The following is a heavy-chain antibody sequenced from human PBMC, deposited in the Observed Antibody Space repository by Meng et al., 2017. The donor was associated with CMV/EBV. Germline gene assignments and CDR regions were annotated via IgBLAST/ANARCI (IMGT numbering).Heavy chain of an antibody. Sequence: GGSLRLSCAASGFTFDDYAMHWVRQAPGKGLERVSGISWNSGSIGYADSVKGRFTISRDNAKNSLYLQMNSLRAEDTALYYCAKANYPFSGGFDYWGQGTLVTVSS. J-gene: IGHJ4*02. V-gene: IGHV3-9*01. CDR2: ISWNSGSI. CDR3: AKANYPFSGGFDY. D-gene: IGHD3-10*01. CDR1: GFTFDDYA.